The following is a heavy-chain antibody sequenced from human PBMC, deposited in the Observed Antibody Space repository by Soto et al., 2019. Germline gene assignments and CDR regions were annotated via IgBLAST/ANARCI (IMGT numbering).Heavy chain of an antibody. Sequence: ASVKVSCKASGYTFTSYGVSWVRQAPGQGLEWMGWISVFKGTTNYAQKFQGRVTMTTDTSTSTAHMELRILRSDDTAVYYWARDGCTMRNYDYYYYGMDVWVQVTTVTVSS. V-gene: IGHV1-18*01. CDR1: GYTFTSYG. J-gene: IGHJ6*02. CDR2: ISVFKGTT. D-gene: IGHD2-8*01. CDR3: ARDGCTMRNYDYYYYGMDV.